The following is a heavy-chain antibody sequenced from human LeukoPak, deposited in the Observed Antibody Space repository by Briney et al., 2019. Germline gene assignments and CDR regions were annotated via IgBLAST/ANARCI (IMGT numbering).Heavy chain of an antibody. CDR1: GGTFSSYA. CDR3: ARELYGNYVNWFDP. D-gene: IGHD4-11*01. J-gene: IGHJ5*02. Sequence: ASVKVSCKASGGTFSSYAISWVRQAPGQGLEWMGGIIPIFGTANYAQKFQGRVTITTDESTSTAYMELSSLRSEDTAVYYCARELYGNYVNWFDPWGQGTLVTVSS. CDR2: IIPIFGTA. V-gene: IGHV1-69*05.